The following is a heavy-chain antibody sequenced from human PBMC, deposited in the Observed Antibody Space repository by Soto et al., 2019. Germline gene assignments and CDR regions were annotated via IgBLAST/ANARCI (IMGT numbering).Heavy chain of an antibody. CDR2: IIPIFGTA. D-gene: IGHD3-22*01. V-gene: IGHV1-69*13. CDR1: GGTFSSYA. J-gene: IGHJ4*02. CDR3: ARGPDYYYDSSGYGYY. Sequence: SVKVSCKASGGTFSSYAISWVRQAPGQGLEWMGGIIPIFGTANYAQKFQGRVTITADESTSTAYMGLSSLRSEDTAVYYCARGPDYYYDSSGYGYYWGQGTLVTVSS.